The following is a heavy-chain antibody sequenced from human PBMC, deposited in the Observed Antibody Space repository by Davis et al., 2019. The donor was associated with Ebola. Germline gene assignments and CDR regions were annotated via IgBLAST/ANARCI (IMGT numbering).Heavy chain of an antibody. J-gene: IGHJ4*02. V-gene: IGHV3-11*04. Sequence: GESLKISCAASGFTFSDYYTDWVRQAPGKGLEWVSYISSSGSTIYYADSVKGRFTISRDNAKNSLYLQMNSLRAEDTAVYYCARVLWSGYSGPSGYWGQGTLVTVSS. CDR2: ISSSGSTI. D-gene: IGHD3-3*01. CDR1: GFTFSDYY. CDR3: ARVLWSGYSGPSGY.